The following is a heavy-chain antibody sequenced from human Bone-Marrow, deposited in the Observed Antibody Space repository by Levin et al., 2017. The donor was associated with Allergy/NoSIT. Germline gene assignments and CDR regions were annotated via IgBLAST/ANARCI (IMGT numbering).Heavy chain of an antibody. CDR1: GFNFSIYG. D-gene: IGHD3-9*01. V-gene: IGHV3-21*04. CDR2: ISSSSSNI. Sequence: GGSLRLSCAASGFNFSIYGMNWVRQAPGKGLEWVSSISSSSSNIYHADPLKGRFTISRDNAKNSLYLQMKSLRAEDTAVYYCARDRTNGILTNYGMDVWGQGTTVTVSS. J-gene: IGHJ6*02. CDR3: ARDRTNGILTNYGMDV.